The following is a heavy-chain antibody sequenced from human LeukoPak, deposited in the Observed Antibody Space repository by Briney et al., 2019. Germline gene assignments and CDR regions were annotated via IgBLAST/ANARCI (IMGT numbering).Heavy chain of an antibody. J-gene: IGHJ5*02. CDR1: GDSISSGRNY. Sequence: SETLSLTCSVSGDSISSGRNYWGWIRQSPGKGLEWIGRIYTSGSTNYNPSLKSRVTISVDTSKNQFSLKLSSVTAADTAVYYCARVAVVTGGGWFDPWGQGTLVTVSS. V-gene: IGHV4-61*02. CDR3: ARVAVVTGGGWFDP. CDR2: IYTSGST. D-gene: IGHD4-23*01.